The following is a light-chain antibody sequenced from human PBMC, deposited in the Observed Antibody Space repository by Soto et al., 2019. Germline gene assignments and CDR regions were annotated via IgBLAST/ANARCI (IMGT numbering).Light chain of an antibody. CDR3: CSYAGASTYV. Sequence: QSVLTQPRSVSGSPGQSVTISCTGSSSDVGGYNYVSWYQHHPGKAPKLMIYDVSKRPTGAPDRFSGSKSGSTASLTISGLQAEDEADYYCCSYAGASTYVFATGTKVTVL. J-gene: IGLJ1*01. CDR2: DVS. V-gene: IGLV2-11*01. CDR1: SSDVGGYNY.